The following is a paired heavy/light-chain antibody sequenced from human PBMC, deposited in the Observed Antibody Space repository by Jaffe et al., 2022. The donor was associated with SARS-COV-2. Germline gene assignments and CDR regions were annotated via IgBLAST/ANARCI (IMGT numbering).Light chain of an antibody. V-gene: IGLV3-25*03. CDR1: SLAKEY. CDR2: KDT. Sequence: SYELTQPPSVSVSPGQTARITCSGDSLAKEYGYWFQQKPGQAPVLVINKDTERPSGIPERFSGSTSGTTVTLTISGVQAEDEADYYCQSADNSDTYSRVFGGGTKLTVL. J-gene: IGLJ3*02. CDR3: QSADNSDTYSRV.
Heavy chain of an antibody. CDR3: ARDSCDGDCLESTFDY. CDR1: GFTFSRYS. Sequence: QVQLVESGGGVVQPGRSLRLSCAASGFTFSRYSMHWVRQAPGKGLEWLAVISYHGSIKYYADSVKGRLTISRDNSKNTLYLQMNSLRAEDAAIYFCARDSCDGDCLESTFDYWGHGTLVAVSS. V-gene: IGHV3-30*03. D-gene: IGHD2-21*02. J-gene: IGHJ4*01. CDR2: ISYHGSIK.